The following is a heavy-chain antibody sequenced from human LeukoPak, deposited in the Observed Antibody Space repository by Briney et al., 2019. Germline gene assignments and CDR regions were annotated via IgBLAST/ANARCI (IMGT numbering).Heavy chain of an antibody. CDR1: GFTFSSYW. CDR3: ASGPIPFDP. Sequence: PGGSVRLSCAASGFTFSSYWMSWVREAPGKGLEWVANIKQDGSEKYYVDSVKGRFTISRDNAKNSLYLQMNSLRAVDTAVYYCASGPIPFDPWGQGTLVTVSS. J-gene: IGHJ5*02. CDR2: IKQDGSEK. V-gene: IGHV3-7*01.